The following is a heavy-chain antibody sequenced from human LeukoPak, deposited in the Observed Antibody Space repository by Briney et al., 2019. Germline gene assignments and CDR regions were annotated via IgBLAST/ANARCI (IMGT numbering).Heavy chain of an antibody. D-gene: IGHD6-13*01. V-gene: IGHV4-39*01. J-gene: IGHJ4*02. Sequence: SETLSLTCTVSGGSISSSSYYWGWVRQPPGKGLEWIGSIYYSGSTYYNPSLKSRVTISVDTSKNQFSLKLSSVTAADTAVYYCARHRYSSSRTVGYYFDYRGQGTLVTVSS. CDR1: GGSISSSSYY. CDR3: ARHRYSSSRTVGYYFDY. CDR2: IYYSGST.